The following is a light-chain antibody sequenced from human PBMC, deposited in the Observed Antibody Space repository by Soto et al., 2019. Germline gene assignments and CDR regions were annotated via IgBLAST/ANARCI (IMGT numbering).Light chain of an antibody. CDR1: QSVGRN. CDR3: QQYSDSPIL. V-gene: IGKV3-15*01. Sequence: EIVMTQSPATLSVSPGERATLSCRASQSVGRNLAWYQQRPGQAPRLLIHGASARPSGVPARFSGSGSGTDSTLTTISRQLENFPVYSFQQYSDSPILLGPGPTVDLK. CDR2: GAS. J-gene: IGKJ3*01.